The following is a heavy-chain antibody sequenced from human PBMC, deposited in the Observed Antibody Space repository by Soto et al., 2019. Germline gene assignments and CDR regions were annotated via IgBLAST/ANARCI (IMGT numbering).Heavy chain of an antibody. J-gene: IGHJ6*02. D-gene: IGHD4-17*01. V-gene: IGHV4-31*03. CDR2: IYYSGST. Sequence: SLTCTVSGGSISSGGYYWSWIRQHPGKGLEWIGYIYYSGSTYYNPSLKSRVTISVDTSKNQFSLKLSSVTAADTAVYYCARFVYGGNRGGNYYYYGMDVWGQGTTVTVSS. CDR3: ARFVYGGNRGGNYYYYGMDV. CDR1: GGSISSGGYY.